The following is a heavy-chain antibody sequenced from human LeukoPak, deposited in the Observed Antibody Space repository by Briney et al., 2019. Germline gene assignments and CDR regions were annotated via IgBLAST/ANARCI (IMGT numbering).Heavy chain of an antibody. CDR2: ILGSGGST. Sequence: GGSLRLSCAASGFSFSSYAMSWVRQAPGKGLEWVSAILGSGGSTYYADTVKGRFTISRDNSKNTLYLQMNSLRAEDTAVYYCAKDPPLPQEAFDIWGQGTMVTASS. J-gene: IGHJ3*02. CDR1: GFSFSSYA. V-gene: IGHV3-23*01. CDR3: AKDPPLPQEAFDI. D-gene: IGHD1-26*01.